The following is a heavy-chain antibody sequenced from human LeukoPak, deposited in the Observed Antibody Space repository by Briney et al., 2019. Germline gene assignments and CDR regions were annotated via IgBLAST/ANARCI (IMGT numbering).Heavy chain of an antibody. CDR1: GFTFSSYG. J-gene: IGHJ6*02. CDR3: AKGLRYSSGWLYGMDV. V-gene: IGHV3-23*01. CDR2: ISGSGGST. D-gene: IGHD6-19*01. Sequence: GGSLRLSCAASGFTFSSYGMSWVRQAPGKGLEWVSAISGSGGSTYYADSVKGRFTISRDNSKNTLYLQMNSLRAEDTAVYYCAKGLRYSSGWLYGMDVWGQGTTVTVSS.